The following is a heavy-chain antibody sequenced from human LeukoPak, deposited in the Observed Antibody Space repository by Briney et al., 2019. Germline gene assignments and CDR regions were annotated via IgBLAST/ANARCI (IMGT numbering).Heavy chain of an antibody. CDR3: ARGQGTTVTTFSFDY. Sequence: SETLSLTRAVYGGSFSGYYWSWIRQPPGKGLEWIGEINHSGSTNYNPSLKSRVTISVDTSKNQFSLKLSSVTAADTAVYYCARGQGTTVTTFSFDYWGQGTLVTVSS. V-gene: IGHV4-34*01. CDR1: GGSFSGYY. D-gene: IGHD4-17*01. CDR2: INHSGST. J-gene: IGHJ4*02.